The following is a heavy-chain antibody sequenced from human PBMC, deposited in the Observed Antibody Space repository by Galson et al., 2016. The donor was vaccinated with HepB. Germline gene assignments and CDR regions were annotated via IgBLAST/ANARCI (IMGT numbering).Heavy chain of an antibody. J-gene: IGHJ5*02. V-gene: IGHV3-33*01. CDR3: ARDSFTIFGVTPNWFDP. CDR1: GFTFSRYG. Sequence: SLRLSCAASGFTFSRYGMHWVRQAPGKGLEWVAVILYDGSKKYYADSVKGRFTISRDNSKNTLYLQMNSLSAEDTAVYYCARDSFTIFGVTPNWFDPWGRGTLVTVSS. CDR2: ILYDGSKK. D-gene: IGHD3-3*01.